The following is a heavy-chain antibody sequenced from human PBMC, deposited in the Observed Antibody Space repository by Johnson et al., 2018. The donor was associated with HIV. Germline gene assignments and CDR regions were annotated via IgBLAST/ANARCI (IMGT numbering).Heavy chain of an antibody. D-gene: IGHD2-15*01. Sequence: EVQLVESGGGVVQPGRSLRLSCAASGFTFDDYAMHWVRQAPGKGLEWVSGISWNSGSIGYADSVKGRFTISRDNAKNSLYLQMNSLRAEDTAVYYCARDLPDLYWPPPNDAFDIWGQGTMVTVSS. CDR1: GFTFDDYA. CDR2: ISWNSGSI. CDR3: ARDLPDLYWPPPNDAFDI. V-gene: IGHV3-9*01. J-gene: IGHJ3*02.